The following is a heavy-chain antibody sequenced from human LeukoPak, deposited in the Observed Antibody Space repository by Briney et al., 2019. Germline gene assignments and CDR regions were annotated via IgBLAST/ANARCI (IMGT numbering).Heavy chain of an antibody. V-gene: IGHV1-2*07. D-gene: IGHD5-18*01. J-gene: IGHJ4*02. CDR2: INPNSGGT. Sequence: ASVTVSFKSSVYTFTIQYMHWVRQAPGQGLEWMGWINPNSGGTKNVPNFQCMVTMTRDTSITTVYMELSRLTSDDTAVYYCARGALVDTPLYPYDYWGQGTLVTVSS. CDR3: ARGALVDTPLYPYDY. CDR1: VYTFTIQY.